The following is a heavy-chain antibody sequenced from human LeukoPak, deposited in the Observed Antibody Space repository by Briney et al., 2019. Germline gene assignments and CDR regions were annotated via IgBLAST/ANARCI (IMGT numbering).Heavy chain of an antibody. J-gene: IGHJ4*02. D-gene: IGHD3-10*01. CDR1: GYIFTNYF. CDR2: IYPGDSDT. CDR3: ARLETEMGVSDY. V-gene: IGHV5-51*01. Sequence: HGESLKISCQTSGYIFTNYFIGWVRQMPGKGLECMGIIYPGDSDTRYSPSFQGQVTISVDKSISAAYLQWSSLKASDTAMYYCARLETEMGVSDYWGQGTLVTVSS.